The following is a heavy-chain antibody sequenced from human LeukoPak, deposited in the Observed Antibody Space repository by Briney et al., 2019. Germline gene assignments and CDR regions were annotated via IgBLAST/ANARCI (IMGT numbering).Heavy chain of an antibody. CDR1: GGSISSGGYY. D-gene: IGHD4-17*01. CDR3: ARGPTAVTTAGGDQ. J-gene: IGHJ4*02. V-gene: IGHV4-31*03. CDR2: IYYSGST. Sequence: SETLSLTCTVSGGSISSGGYYWSWIRQHPGKGLEWIGYIYYSGSTYYNPSLKSRVTISVDTSKNQFSPKLSSVTAADTAVYYCARGPTAVTTAGGDQWGQGTPVTVSS.